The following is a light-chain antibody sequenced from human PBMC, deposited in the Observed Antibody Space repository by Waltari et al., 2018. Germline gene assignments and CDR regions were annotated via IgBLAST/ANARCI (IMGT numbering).Light chain of an antibody. J-gene: IGLJ1*01. V-gene: IGLV2-11*01. CDR3: FEYAGSYTYV. CDR2: DVS. CDR1: SSDLRTYEY. Sequence: QSALTPPRPVSGSPGQSVTISCTGTSSDLRTYEYVSWYQQHPGKAPQPVIYDVSKRPSAVPVPFSGSKSGNSASLTIAEVQAEDENDYCCFEYAGSYTYVFGTGTTVTVL.